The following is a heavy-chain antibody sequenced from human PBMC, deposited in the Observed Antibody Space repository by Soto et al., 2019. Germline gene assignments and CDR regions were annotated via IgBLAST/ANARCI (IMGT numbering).Heavy chain of an antibody. V-gene: IGHV4-31*03. CDR2: IYHSGTT. D-gene: IGHD3-22*01. Sequence: SSETLSLTCTVSGGSISSGGYYWSWIRQHPGKGLEWIGYIYHSGTTYYNSSLKSRVTISVDTSKNQFSLRLSSVTAADSAVYYCARVWDSSGPNFDYWGQGTLVTVSS. J-gene: IGHJ4*02. CDR3: ARVWDSSGPNFDY. CDR1: GGSISSGGYY.